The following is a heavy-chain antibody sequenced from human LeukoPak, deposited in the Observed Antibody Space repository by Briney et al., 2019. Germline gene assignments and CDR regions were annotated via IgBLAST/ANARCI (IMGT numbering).Heavy chain of an antibody. V-gene: IGHV3-30-3*01. CDR1: GLTFSNYA. CDR2: ISDNGSRQ. D-gene: IGHD3-10*01. J-gene: IGHJ4*02. Sequence: PGGSLRLSCAATGLTFSNYAIHWGRQAPGKGLEWVAFISDNGSRQHYADSVKGRFTISRDNSKNTLNLQMNSLRAEDTAVYYCAKDRTGTYTLDYWGQGTLVTVSS. CDR3: AKDRTGTYTLDY.